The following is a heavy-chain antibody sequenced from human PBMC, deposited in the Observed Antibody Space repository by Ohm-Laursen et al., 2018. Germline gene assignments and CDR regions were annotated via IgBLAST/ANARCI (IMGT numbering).Heavy chain of an antibody. Sequence: GSLRLSCTATGFTFSSYGMHWVRQAPGKGLEWVSDISGIGNNPEYADSVKGRFIISRDNSKSMLFLQMNALRVEDTALYYCARPVADYWGQGILVSVSS. CDR2: ISGIGNNP. V-gene: IGHV3-23*01. CDR1: GFTFSSYG. CDR3: ARPVADY. D-gene: IGHD2-15*01. J-gene: IGHJ4*01.